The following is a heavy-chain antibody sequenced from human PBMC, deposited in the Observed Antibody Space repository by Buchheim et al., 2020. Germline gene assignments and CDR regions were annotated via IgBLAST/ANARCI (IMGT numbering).Heavy chain of an antibody. CDR1: GFTFSSYA. D-gene: IGHD5-18*01. Sequence: EVQLLESGGGLVQPGGSLRLSCAASGFTFSSYAMSWVRQAPGKGLEWVSVIYSGGSTYYEDSVKGRFTISRDNSKNTLYLQMNSLRAEDTAVYYCARSYERGYSYGTPFDYWGQGTL. CDR2: IYSGGST. CDR3: ARSYERGYSYGTPFDY. V-gene: IGHV3-66*01. J-gene: IGHJ4*02.